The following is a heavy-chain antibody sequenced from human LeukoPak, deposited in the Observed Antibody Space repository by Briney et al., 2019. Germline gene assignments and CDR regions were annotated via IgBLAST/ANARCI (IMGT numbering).Heavy chain of an antibody. V-gene: IGHV3-48*01. CDR1: GFTFSQYS. D-gene: IGHD5-12*01. Sequence: GRSLRLSCAASGFTFSQYSMNWVRQAPGKGLEWVSHIRSSSETFYADSVKGRFTISRDNARNSLYLQMNNLRGEDTAIYYCARDAGNSGYGCDLWGQGTLVTVSS. J-gene: IGHJ5*02. CDR2: IRSSSET. CDR3: ARDAGNSGYGCDL.